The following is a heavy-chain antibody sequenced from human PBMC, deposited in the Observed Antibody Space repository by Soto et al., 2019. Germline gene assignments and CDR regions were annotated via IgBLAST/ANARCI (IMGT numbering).Heavy chain of an antibody. Sequence: SLRLSCVASRFTFSSYGMHWVRQAPGKGLEWVAVIWYDGSKVYYADSVKGRFTISRDNSKNTLYLQMNSLRAEDTAVYYCARTGGSTAYGMDVWGQGTTVTVSS. CDR3: ARTGGSTAYGMDV. D-gene: IGHD2-15*01. CDR1: RFTFSSYG. CDR2: IWYDGSKV. V-gene: IGHV3-33*01. J-gene: IGHJ6*02.